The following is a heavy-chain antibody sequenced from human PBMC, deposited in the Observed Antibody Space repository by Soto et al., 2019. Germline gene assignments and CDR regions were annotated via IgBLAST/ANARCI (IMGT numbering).Heavy chain of an antibody. J-gene: IGHJ4*02. Sequence: QVQLVQSGAEVKKPGSSVKLSCKASGDSFNTSAVTWVRQAPGQGLEWMGGIIPNFDTPNYAQKFQGRVTIIADKSTSTPYMELSSLRSEDTAVYYCARPYYDSSGYYLWYFDYWGQGTLVTVSS. D-gene: IGHD3-22*01. CDR2: IIPNFDTP. CDR3: ARPYYDSSGYYLWYFDY. V-gene: IGHV1-69*06. CDR1: GDSFNTSA.